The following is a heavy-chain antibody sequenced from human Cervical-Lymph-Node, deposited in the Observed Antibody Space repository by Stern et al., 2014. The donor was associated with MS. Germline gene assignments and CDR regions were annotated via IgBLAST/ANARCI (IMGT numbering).Heavy chain of an antibody. J-gene: IGHJ4*02. CDR2: IHPPRGGT. Sequence: VQLVQSGAEVKKPGASVKVSCKASGYTFTGYFMHWVRQAPGQGLEWMGRIHPPRGGTEYAQKFQGRVAMTRDTSISTAYMELSRLRSDDKAVYYCARSAIEIAAPGHFDYWGQGTLVTVSS. V-gene: IGHV1-2*06. CDR3: ARSAIEIAAPGHFDY. CDR1: GYTFTGYF. D-gene: IGHD6-13*01.